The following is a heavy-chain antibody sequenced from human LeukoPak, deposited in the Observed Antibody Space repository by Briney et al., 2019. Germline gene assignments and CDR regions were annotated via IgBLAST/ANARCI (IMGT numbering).Heavy chain of an antibody. CDR1: GGSFSGYY. D-gene: IGHD3-3*01. Sequence: KPSETLSLTCAVYGGSFSGYYWSWIRQPPGKGLEWIGEINHSGSTNYNPSLKSRVTMSVDTSKNQFSLKLSSVTAADTAVYYCARARRYDFWSGYPTYYYYYMDVWGKGTTVTVSS. CDR2: INHSGST. V-gene: IGHV4-34*01. CDR3: ARARRYDFWSGYPTYYYYYMDV. J-gene: IGHJ6*03.